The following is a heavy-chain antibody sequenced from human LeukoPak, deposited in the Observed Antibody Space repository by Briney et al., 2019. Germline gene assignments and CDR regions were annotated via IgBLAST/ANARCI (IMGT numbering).Heavy chain of an antibody. CDR2: ISGSGGST. V-gene: IGHV3-23*01. CDR3: AKDLAGSGSYSFDY. J-gene: IGHJ4*02. CDR1: GFTFSNYA. D-gene: IGHD1-26*01. Sequence: LSGGSLRLPCAASGFTFSNYAMNWVRQAPGRGLEWVSAISGSGGSTYYADSVKGRFTISRDNSKNTLYLQMNGLRAEDTAVYYCAKDLAGSGSYSFDYWGQGTLVTVSS.